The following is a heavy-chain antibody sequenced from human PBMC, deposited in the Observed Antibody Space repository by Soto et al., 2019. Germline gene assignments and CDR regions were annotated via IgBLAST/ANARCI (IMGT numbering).Heavy chain of an antibody. V-gene: IGHV3-30-3*01. CDR1: GFTFSSYA. Sequence: GGSLRLSCAASGFTFSSYAMHWVRQAPGKGLEWVAVISYDGSNKYYADSVKGRFTISRDNSKNTLYLQMNSLRAEDTAVYYCARDDRHSSGWRYYYYYGMDVWGQGTTVTVSS. J-gene: IGHJ6*02. D-gene: IGHD6-19*01. CDR2: ISYDGSNK. CDR3: ARDDRHSSGWRYYYYYGMDV.